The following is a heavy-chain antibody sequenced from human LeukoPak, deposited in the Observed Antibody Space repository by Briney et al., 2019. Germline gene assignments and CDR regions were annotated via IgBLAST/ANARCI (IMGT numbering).Heavy chain of an antibody. Sequence: PSETLSLTCTVSADSISTSSFYWAWIRQPPGKELEWIGSVFYSGSTYRNPSLKSRLTISVDTSKNQFSLMLTSVTAADTAVYYCARLLTAAAWFDPWGQGILVTVSS. CDR2: VFYSGST. D-gene: IGHD6-13*01. V-gene: IGHV4-39*01. CDR1: ADSISTSSFY. J-gene: IGHJ5*02. CDR3: ARLLTAAAWFDP.